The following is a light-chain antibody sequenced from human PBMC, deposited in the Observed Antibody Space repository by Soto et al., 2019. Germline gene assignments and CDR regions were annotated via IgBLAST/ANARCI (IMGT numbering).Light chain of an antibody. J-gene: IGKJ1*01. CDR2: DAS. Sequence: DIQMTQSPSTLSASVGDRVTITCRASQSISSWLAWYQQKPGKAPKLLIYDASSLESGVPSRFSGSGSGTEFTLTISSLQPDDIATYYCQQHNSYSATFGQGTKVDI. CDR1: QSISSW. V-gene: IGKV1-5*01. CDR3: QQHNSYSAT.